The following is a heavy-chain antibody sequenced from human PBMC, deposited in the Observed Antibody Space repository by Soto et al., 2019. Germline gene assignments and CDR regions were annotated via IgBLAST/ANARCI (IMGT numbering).Heavy chain of an antibody. CDR1: GFTFSSYS. CDR2: ISSSSSTI. CDR3: ARDSGYSYGPLDY. D-gene: IGHD5-18*01. J-gene: IGHJ4*02. V-gene: IGHV3-48*01. Sequence: EVQLVESGGGLVQPGGSLRLSCAASGFTFSSYSMNWVRQAPGKGLEWVSYISSSSSTIYYADSVKGRFTISRDNAKNSLYLQMNSLRAEDTAVYYCARDSGYSYGPLDYWDQGTLVTVSS.